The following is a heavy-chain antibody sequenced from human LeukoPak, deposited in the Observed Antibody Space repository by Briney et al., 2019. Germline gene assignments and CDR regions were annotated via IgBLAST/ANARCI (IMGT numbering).Heavy chain of an antibody. CDR1: GGSISSYY. CDR3: ARGGGNYYPYYFDF. V-gene: IGHV4-59*01. J-gene: IGHJ4*02. CDR2: IYYSGST. D-gene: IGHD1-26*01. Sequence: SETLSLTCTVSGGSISSYYWSWIRQPPGKGLEWIGYIYYSGSTNYNPSLKGRVTISEDTSENQFSLKLSSVTAADTAVYYCARGGGNYYPYYFDFWGQGTLVTVSS.